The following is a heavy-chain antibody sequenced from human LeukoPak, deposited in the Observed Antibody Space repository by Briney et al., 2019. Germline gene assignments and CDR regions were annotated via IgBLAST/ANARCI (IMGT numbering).Heavy chain of an antibody. D-gene: IGHD3-9*01. CDR3: TRTSDILTGYTPREAYYYYYHMDV. CDR1: GYTFTSYY. Sequence: ASVKVSCKASGYTFTSYYMHWVRQAPGQGLEWMGIINPSGGSTSYAQKFQGRVTMTRDTSTSTVYMELSSLRSEDTAVYYCTRTSDILTGYTPREAYYYYYHMDVWGKGTTVTISS. CDR2: INPSGGST. J-gene: IGHJ6*03. V-gene: IGHV1-46*03.